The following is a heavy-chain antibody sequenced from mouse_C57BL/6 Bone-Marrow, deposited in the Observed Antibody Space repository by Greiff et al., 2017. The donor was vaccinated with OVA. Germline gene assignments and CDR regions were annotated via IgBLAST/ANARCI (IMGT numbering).Heavy chain of an antibody. J-gene: IGHJ2*01. D-gene: IGHD1-1*01. CDR3: ARRENYYGSKSYYFDY. CDR1: GYAFSSSW. CDR2: IYPGGGDT. Sequence: QVQLKQSGPELVKPGASVKISCKASGYAFSSSWMNWVKQRPGKGLEWIGRIYPGGGDTNYNGKFKGKATLTADQSSSTSYMQLSSLTSEDSSVYDCARRENYYGSKSYYFDYWGQGTTLTVSS. V-gene: IGHV1-82*01.